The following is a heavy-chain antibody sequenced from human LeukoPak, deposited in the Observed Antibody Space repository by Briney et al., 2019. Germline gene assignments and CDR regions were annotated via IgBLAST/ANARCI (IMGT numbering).Heavy chain of an antibody. V-gene: IGHV3-30*18. Sequence: GGPLRLSCAASGFTFSTYGMHWVRQAPGKGLEWVTFISSDGTNKYYADSVKGRSTISRDNSKNTLYLQMNSLRAEDTAVYYCAKRAKVGATTLYYFDYWGQGTLVTVSS. CDR3: AKRAKVGATTLYYFDY. CDR1: GFTFSTYG. J-gene: IGHJ4*02. CDR2: ISSDGTNK. D-gene: IGHD1-26*01.